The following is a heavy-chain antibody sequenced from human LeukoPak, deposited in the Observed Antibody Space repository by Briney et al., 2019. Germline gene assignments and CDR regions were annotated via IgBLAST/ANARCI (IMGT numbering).Heavy chain of an antibody. CDR1: GFTFSSYG. D-gene: IGHD3-16*01. Sequence: PGGSLRLSRAASGFTFSSYGMHWVRQAPGKGLEWVAFIRYDGSNKYYADSVKGRFTISRDNSKNTLYLQMNSLRAEDTAVYYCATDWGLTNWFDPWGQGTLATVSS. J-gene: IGHJ5*02. CDR2: IRYDGSNK. V-gene: IGHV3-30*02. CDR3: ATDWGLTNWFDP.